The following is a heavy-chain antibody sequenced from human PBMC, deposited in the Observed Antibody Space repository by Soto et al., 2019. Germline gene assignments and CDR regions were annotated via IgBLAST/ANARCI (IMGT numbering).Heavy chain of an antibody. J-gene: IGHJ6*02. V-gene: IGHV4-39*01. CDR1: GGSISSSSYY. CDR3: ARAGGDILTGYYGMDV. CDR2: IYYSGST. Sequence: SETLSLTCTVSGGSISSSSYYWGWIRQPPGKGLEWIGSIYYSGSTYYNPSLKSRVTISVDTSKNQFSLKLSSVTAADTAVYYXARAGGDILTGYYGMDVWGQGTTVTVSS. D-gene: IGHD3-9*01.